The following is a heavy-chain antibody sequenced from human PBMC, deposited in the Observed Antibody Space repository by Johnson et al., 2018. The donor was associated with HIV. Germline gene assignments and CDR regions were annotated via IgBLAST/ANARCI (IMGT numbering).Heavy chain of an antibody. V-gene: IGHV3-66*02. D-gene: IGHD2-2*01. CDR2: SWNSGSI. CDR3: ARVAPAHDAFDI. J-gene: IGHJ3*02. CDR1: GFTVSSNH. Sequence: MQLVESGGGVVQPGGSLRLSCAASGFTVSSNHMSWVRQAPGKGLEWVSGISWNSGSIGYADSVQGRFTISRDNSKNTLYLQMNSLRAEDTAVYYCARVAPAHDAFDIWGQETMVTVSS.